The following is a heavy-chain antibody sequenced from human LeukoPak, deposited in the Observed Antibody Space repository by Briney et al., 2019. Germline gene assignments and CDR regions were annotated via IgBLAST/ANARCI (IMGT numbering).Heavy chain of an antibody. Sequence: SETLSLTCTVSGGSISSSSYYWGWIRQPPGKGLEWIGSIYYSGSTYYNPSLKSRVTISADTSKNQFSLKLSSVTAADTAVYYCARLEFVNIVVVPAAMHFDYWGQGTLVTVSS. J-gene: IGHJ4*02. V-gene: IGHV4-39*01. CDR3: ARLEFVNIVVVPAAMHFDY. CDR2: IYYSGST. D-gene: IGHD2-2*01. CDR1: GGSISSSSYY.